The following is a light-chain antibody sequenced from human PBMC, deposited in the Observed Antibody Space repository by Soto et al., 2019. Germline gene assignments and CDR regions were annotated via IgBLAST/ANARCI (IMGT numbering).Light chain of an antibody. Sequence: DIQMTQSPSTLSASVGDRVTITYRASQSISTWLAWYQQKPGKAPKLLIYDAFYLERGVPSRFSGSGSGTEFTLTISSLQPDDLATYYCQQYNSFWTFGQGTKVEI. CDR2: DAF. V-gene: IGKV1-5*01. J-gene: IGKJ1*01. CDR3: QQYNSFWT. CDR1: QSISTW.